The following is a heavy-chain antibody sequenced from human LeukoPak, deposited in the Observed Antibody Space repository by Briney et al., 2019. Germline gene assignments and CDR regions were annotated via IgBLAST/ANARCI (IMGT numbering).Heavy chain of an antibody. CDR1: GGTFSSYA. CDR2: IIPIFGTA. CDR3: AREIPYCSSTSCLNWFDP. J-gene: IGHJ5*02. V-gene: IGHV1-69*13. Sequence: SVKVSCKASGGTFSSYAISWVRQAPGQGLEWMGGIIPIFGTANYARKFQGRVTITADESTSTAYMELSSLRSEDTAVYYCAREIPYCSSTSCLNWFDPWGQGTLVTVSS. D-gene: IGHD2-2*01.